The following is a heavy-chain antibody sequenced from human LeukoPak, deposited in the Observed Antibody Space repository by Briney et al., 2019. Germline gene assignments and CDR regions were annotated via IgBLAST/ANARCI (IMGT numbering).Heavy chain of an antibody. CDR3: AKDPFPLR. CDR2: VSGSGSTT. Sequence: PGGSLRLSCAASGFTFSSYVMTWVRQAPGKGLEWVSGVSGSGSTTYCADSVKGRFTISRDNSKNTLYLQMNSLRGEDTAVYYCAKDPFPLRWGQGTLVTVSS. J-gene: IGHJ4*02. V-gene: IGHV3-23*01. CDR1: GFTFSSYV.